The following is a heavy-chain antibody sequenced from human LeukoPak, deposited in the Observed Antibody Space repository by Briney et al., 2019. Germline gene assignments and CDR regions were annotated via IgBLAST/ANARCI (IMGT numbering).Heavy chain of an antibody. CDR3: ARGTWDNFYN. D-gene: IGHD1-26*01. CDR2: TYYRSKWYN. J-gene: IGHJ4*02. CDR1: GDSVSNNSAD. Sequence: SQTLSLTYTISGDSVSNNSADCSWIRQSPSRGLEWLGRTYYRSKWYNDYAVSVKSRITINPDTSKNQFPLQLNSVTPEDTGVYYCARGTWDNFYNWGQGTLVTVSS. V-gene: IGHV6-1*01.